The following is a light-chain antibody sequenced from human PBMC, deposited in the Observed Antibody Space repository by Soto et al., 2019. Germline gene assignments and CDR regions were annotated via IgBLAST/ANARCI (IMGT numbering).Light chain of an antibody. J-gene: IGKJ1*01. Sequence: EMVLMHAAATMTVSPGERATLSCRASQSVSSNLAWYQQKPGQAPRLLIYGASTRATGIPARFSGSGSGTEFTLTISSLQSEDFAVYYCQQYNNWQGTFGQGTRWIS. CDR3: QQYNNWQGT. CDR1: QSVSSN. CDR2: GAS. V-gene: IGKV3-15*01.